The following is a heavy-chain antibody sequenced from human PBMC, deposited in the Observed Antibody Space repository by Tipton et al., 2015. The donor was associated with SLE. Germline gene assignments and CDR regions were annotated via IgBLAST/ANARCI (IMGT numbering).Heavy chain of an antibody. CDR3: TTVTMINVHGDY. V-gene: IGHV3-15*05. D-gene: IGHD3-22*01. J-gene: IGHJ4*02. CDR1: GFTFTDAW. Sequence: SLRLSCAASGFTFTDAWINWVRQAPGKGLEWVGRVRSGGTTDYAAPVKGRFTISRDDSKNTLYLQMNSLKIEDTAVYYCTTVTMINVHGDYWGQGTLVTVSS. CDR2: VRSGGTT.